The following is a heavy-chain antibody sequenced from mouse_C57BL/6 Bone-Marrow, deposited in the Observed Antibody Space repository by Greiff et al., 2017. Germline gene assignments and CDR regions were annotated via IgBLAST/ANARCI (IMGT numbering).Heavy chain of an antibody. D-gene: IGHD2-4*01. Sequence: VQLQQSGAELARPGASVKLSCKASGYTFTSYGISWVKQRTGQGLEWIGELYPRGGDPYYNEKFKGKATLTADQSSSTAYMQLRSLTSEDSAFYFCVSCSDYDFSLFAYWGQGTLVTVSA. CDR2: LYPRGGDP. CDR3: VSCSDYDFSLFAY. CDR1: GYTFTSYG. V-gene: IGHV1-81*01. J-gene: IGHJ3*01.